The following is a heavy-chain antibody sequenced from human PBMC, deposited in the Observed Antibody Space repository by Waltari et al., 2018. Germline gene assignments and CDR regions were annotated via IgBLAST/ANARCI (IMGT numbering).Heavy chain of an antibody. D-gene: IGHD2-2*01. V-gene: IGHV3-23*04. CDR3: AKGGLVVVPAAKGSFDY. J-gene: IGHJ4*02. Sequence: EVQLVESGGGLVQPGGSLRLSCAASGFTFSSYAMSWVRQAPGKGLEWVSAISGSGGSTYYAASVKGRFTISRDNSKNTLYLQMNSLRAEDTAVYYCAKGGLVVVPAAKGSFDYWGQGTLVTVSS. CDR1: GFTFSSYA. CDR2: ISGSGGST.